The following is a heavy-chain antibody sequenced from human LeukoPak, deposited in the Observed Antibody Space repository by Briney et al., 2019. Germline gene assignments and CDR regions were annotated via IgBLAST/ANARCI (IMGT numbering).Heavy chain of an antibody. D-gene: IGHD1-14*01. CDR3: ARDPRRFYYYYGMDV. CDR1: GYTFTGYY. CDR2: INPNSGGT. Sequence: GASVKVSCKASGYTFTGYYMHWVRQAPGQGLEWMGWINPNSGGTNYAQKFQGRVTMTRDTSISTAYMELSRLRSDDTAVYYCARDPRRFYYYYGMDVWGQGTTVTVSS. J-gene: IGHJ6*02. V-gene: IGHV1-2*02.